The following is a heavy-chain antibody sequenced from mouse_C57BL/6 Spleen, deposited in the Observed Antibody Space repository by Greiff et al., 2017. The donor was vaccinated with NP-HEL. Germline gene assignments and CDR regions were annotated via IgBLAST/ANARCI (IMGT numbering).Heavy chain of an antibody. V-gene: IGHV1-80*01. D-gene: IGHD2-4*01. CDR3: ARWGLRRSDWYFDV. CDR2: IYPGDGDT. J-gene: IGHJ1*03. CDR1: GYAFSSYW. Sequence: VMLVESGAELVKPGASVKISCKASGYAFSSYWMNWVKQRPGKGLEWIGQIYPGDGDTNYNGKFKGKATLTADKSSSTAYMQLSSLTSEDSAVYFCARWGLRRSDWYFDVWGTGTTVTVSS.